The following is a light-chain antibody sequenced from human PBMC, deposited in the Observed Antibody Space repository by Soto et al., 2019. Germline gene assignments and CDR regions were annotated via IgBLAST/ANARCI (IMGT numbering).Light chain of an antibody. CDR1: PSVSSN. Sequence: EIVMTQSPATLSVSPGERATLSCRASPSVSSNLAWYQQKPGQAPRLLTYGASTRATGIPARFSGSGSGTEFTLTISSLQSEDFAVYYCQQYNNWPLWTFGQGTKVDIK. J-gene: IGKJ1*01. CDR3: QQYNNWPLWT. V-gene: IGKV3-15*01. CDR2: GAS.